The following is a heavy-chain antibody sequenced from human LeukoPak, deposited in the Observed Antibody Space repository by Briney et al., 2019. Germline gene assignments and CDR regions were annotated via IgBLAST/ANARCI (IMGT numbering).Heavy chain of an antibody. CDR1: GFTFSNFW. V-gene: IGHV3-74*01. Sequence: GGSLRLSCAASGFTFSNFWMHWVRQAPGKGLVWVALIYGDGSFTRYADSVKGRFTISRDNSKNTLYLQMNSLRAEDTAVYYCARTYYYGSGSYYYYYGMDVWGQGTTVTVSS. D-gene: IGHD3-10*01. J-gene: IGHJ6*02. CDR2: IYGDGSFT. CDR3: ARTYYYGSGSYYYYYGMDV.